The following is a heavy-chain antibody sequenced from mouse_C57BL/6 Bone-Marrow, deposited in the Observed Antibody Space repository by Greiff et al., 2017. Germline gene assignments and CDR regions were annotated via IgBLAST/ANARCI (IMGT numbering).Heavy chain of an antibody. CDR1: GYTFTSYW. Sequence: QVQLQQPGAELVKPGASVKLSCKASGYTFTSYWMHWVKQRPGQGLEWIGMIHPNSGSTNYNEKFKSKATLTVDKSSSTAYMQLTSLTSEDSAVYYCARESVTAFWYFDVWGTGTTVTVSS. V-gene: IGHV1-64*01. D-gene: IGHD1-2*01. CDR2: IHPNSGST. CDR3: ARESVTAFWYFDV. J-gene: IGHJ1*03.